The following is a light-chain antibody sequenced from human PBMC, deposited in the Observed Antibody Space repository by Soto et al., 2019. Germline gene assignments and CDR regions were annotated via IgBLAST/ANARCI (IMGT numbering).Light chain of an antibody. J-gene: IGKJ3*01. Sequence: DIQMTQSPSTLSASVGDRVTITCRASQSISSWLAWYQQKPGKAPNLLIYGVSSLESGVSSRFSGSGSGTEFTLTISSLQPDDFATYYCQQYNSYSLFGDGTKGDI. CDR2: GVS. V-gene: IGKV1-5*01. CDR3: QQYNSYSL. CDR1: QSISSW.